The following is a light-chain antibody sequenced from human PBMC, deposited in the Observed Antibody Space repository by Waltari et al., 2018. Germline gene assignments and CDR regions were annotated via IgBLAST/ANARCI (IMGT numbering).Light chain of an antibody. V-gene: IGLV2-14*03. CDR3: LSYTTSDTMS. CDR2: YVS. Sequence: QSALTQPASVYGSPGQSLTISCTGTSSDVGAYNYVSLYQQHPGKVPKLIIYYVSHRPSGVAFHFSGSKSDNTASLTISGLQAEDEADYYCLSYTTSDTMSVGVGTKLTVL. J-gene: IGLJ2*01. CDR1: SSDVGAYNY.